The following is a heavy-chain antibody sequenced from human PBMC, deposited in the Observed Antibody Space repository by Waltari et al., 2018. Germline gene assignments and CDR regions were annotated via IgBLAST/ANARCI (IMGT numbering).Heavy chain of an antibody. Sequence: EVQLVESGGGLVQPGGSLRLSCAASGFNFSSYSINWVRQAPGKGLEWVSYISSSSSTIYYADSVKGRFTISRDNAKNSLYLQMNSLRAEDTAVYYCARDLSPKTKNDAFDIWGQGTMVTVSS. CDR3: ARDLSPKTKNDAFDI. D-gene: IGHD1-7*01. CDR1: GFNFSSYS. J-gene: IGHJ3*02. CDR2: ISSSSSTI. V-gene: IGHV3-48*04.